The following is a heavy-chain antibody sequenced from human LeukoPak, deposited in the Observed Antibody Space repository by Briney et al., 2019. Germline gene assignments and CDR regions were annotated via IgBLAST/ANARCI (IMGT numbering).Heavy chain of an antibody. CDR3: AMISSGPRDNWFDP. V-gene: IGHV4-61*08. CDR1: GGSISSGGYY. D-gene: IGHD6-19*01. Sequence: SQTLSLTCTVSGGSISSGGYYWSWIRQHPGKGLEWIGYIYYSGSTNYNPSLKSRVTISVDTSKNQFSLKLSSVTAADTAVYYCAMISSGPRDNWFDPWGQGTLVTVSS. CDR2: IYYSGST. J-gene: IGHJ5*02.